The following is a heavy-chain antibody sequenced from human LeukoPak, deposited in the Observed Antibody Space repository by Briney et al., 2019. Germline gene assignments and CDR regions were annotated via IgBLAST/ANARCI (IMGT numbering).Heavy chain of an antibody. CDR1: GFTFGSYA. V-gene: IGHV3-23*01. Sequence: GGSLRLSCAASGFTFGSYAMSWVRQAPGKGLEWGSTISGSASSTYNAESVRGRFTVSRDNSKNTLSLQMNSLTAEDTAVYFCAKGVTATRPDYFDNWGQGTLVSVSS. J-gene: IGHJ4*02. CDR2: ISGSASST. D-gene: IGHD1-20*01. CDR3: AKGVTATRPDYFDN.